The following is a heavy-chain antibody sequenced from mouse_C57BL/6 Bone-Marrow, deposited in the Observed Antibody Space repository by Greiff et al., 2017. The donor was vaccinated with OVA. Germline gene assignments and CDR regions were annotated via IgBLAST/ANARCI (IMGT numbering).Heavy chain of an antibody. D-gene: IGHD4-1*01. J-gene: IGHJ4*01. V-gene: IGHV1-59*01. CDR2: IDPSDSYT. CDR3: ARERRAGTHYAMDY. CDR1: GYTFPSYW. Sequence: QVQLQQPGAELVRPGTSVKLSCKASGYTFPSYWMHWVKQRPGQGLEWIGVIDPSDSYTNYNQQFKGKATLTVDTSSSTAYMQLSSLTSEDSAVYYCARERRAGTHYAMDYWGQGTSVTVSS.